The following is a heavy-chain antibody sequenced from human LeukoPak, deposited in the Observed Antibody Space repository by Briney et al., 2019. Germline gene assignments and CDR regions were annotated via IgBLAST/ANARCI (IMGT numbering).Heavy chain of an antibody. CDR1: GFTFSSYE. J-gene: IGHJ5*02. CDR3: AKVVVYWFDP. CDR2: ISSSGSTI. D-gene: IGHD2-21*01. Sequence: GGSLRLSCAASGFTFSSYEMNWVRQAPGKELEWVSYISSSGSTIYYADSVKGRFTVSRDNAKNSLYLQMNSLRAEDTAVYYCAKVVVYWFDPWGQGTLVTVSS. V-gene: IGHV3-48*03.